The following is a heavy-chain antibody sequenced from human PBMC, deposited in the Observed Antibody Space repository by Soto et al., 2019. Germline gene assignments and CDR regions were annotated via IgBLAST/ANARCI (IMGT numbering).Heavy chain of an antibody. Sequence: ASVKVSCKASGYTFTGYYMHWVRQAPGQGLEWMGWINPNSGGTNYAQRFQGWVTMTGDTSISTAYMELSRLRSDDTAVYYCARTRGYSYGYGTRYYYYGMDVWGQGTTVTVSS. CDR2: INPNSGGT. CDR3: ARTRGYSYGYGTRYYYYGMDV. CDR1: GYTFTGYY. D-gene: IGHD5-18*01. J-gene: IGHJ6*02. V-gene: IGHV1-2*04.